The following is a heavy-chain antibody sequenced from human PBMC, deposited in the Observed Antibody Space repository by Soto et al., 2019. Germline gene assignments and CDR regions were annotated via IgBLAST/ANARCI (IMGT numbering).Heavy chain of an antibody. CDR2: ISYDGSNK. Sequence: SGFTFSSYXIHWVRQAPGKGLEWVAVISYDGSNKYYADSVKGRFTISGDNSKNTLYLQMNSLRAEDTAVYYCAKDLGITMIVVVMNFDYWGQGTLVTVSS. J-gene: IGHJ4*02. CDR3: AKDLGITMIVVVMNFDY. D-gene: IGHD3-22*01. V-gene: IGHV3-30-3*02. CDR1: GFTFSSYX.